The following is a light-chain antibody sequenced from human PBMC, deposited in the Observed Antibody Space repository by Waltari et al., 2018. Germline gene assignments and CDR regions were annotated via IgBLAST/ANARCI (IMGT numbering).Light chain of an antibody. J-gene: IGLJ3*02. CDR2: GNN. CDR1: SSNIGAGPD. V-gene: IGLV1-40*01. Sequence: QSVLTQPPSMSGAPGQRVPISCTGSSSNIGAGPDVPWYQVFPGTAPKLLIYGNNNRPSGVPDRFSGSKSDTSASLAIGGLQAEDEADYYCQSFDIRLSGGVVFGGGTKVTVL. CDR3: QSFDIRLSGGVV.